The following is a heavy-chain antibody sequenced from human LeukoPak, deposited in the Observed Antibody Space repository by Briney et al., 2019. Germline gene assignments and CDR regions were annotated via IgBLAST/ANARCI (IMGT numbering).Heavy chain of an antibody. D-gene: IGHD5-24*01. V-gene: IGHV3-11*06. Sequence: GGSLRLSCAASGFTFNDYYMAWIRQAPGKGLEWVSSISSISSYIYYADSVKGRFTVSRDNAKNSLYLQMDSLRAEDTAVYYCAKDAPTIYYYYGMDVWGQGTTVTVSS. CDR2: ISSISSYI. CDR3: AKDAPTIYYYYGMDV. J-gene: IGHJ6*02. CDR1: GFTFNDYY.